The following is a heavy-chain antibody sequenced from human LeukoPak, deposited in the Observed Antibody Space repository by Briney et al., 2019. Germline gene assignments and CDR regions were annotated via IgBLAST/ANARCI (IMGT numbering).Heavy chain of an antibody. Sequence: SGGSLRLSCAASGFTFSSYSMNWVRQAPGKGLEWVSYISSSSSTIYYADSVKGRFTISRDNAKNSLYLQMNSLRAEDTAVYYCARGPVYYHGSGRNLLDYWGQGTLVTVSS. V-gene: IGHV3-48*01. CDR2: ISSSSSTI. CDR3: ARGPVYYHGSGRNLLDY. CDR1: GFTFSSYS. D-gene: IGHD3-10*01. J-gene: IGHJ4*02.